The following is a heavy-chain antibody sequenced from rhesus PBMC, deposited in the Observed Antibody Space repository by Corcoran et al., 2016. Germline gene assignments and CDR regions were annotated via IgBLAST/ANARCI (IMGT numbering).Heavy chain of an antibody. CDR3: ARRIAAASFDY. D-gene: IGHD6-25*01. CDR1: GFTVSDYY. Sequence: EVQLVESGGGLVQPGGSLRLPCAASGFTVSDYYMTWVRQAPGKGPEGVGFIRIKANGGTAEYAASVKGRFTISRDDSKSIASLQMNSLRTEDTAVYYCARRIAAASFDYWGQGVLVTVSS. V-gene: IGHV3S22*01. J-gene: IGHJ4*01. CDR2: IRIKANGGTA.